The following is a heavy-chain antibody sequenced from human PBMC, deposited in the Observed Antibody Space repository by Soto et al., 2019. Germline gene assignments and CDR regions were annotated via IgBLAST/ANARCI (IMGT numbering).Heavy chain of an antibody. CDR1: GGSFSGYY. Sequence: QVQLQQWGAGLLKPSETLSLTCAVYGGSFSGYYWSWIRQPPGKGLEWIGEINHSGSTNYNPSLKSRVTISVDTSKNQFSLKLSSVTAADTAVYYCARTVPFDYWGQGTLVTVSS. D-gene: IGHD4-17*01. V-gene: IGHV4-34*01. CDR2: INHSGST. CDR3: ARTVPFDY. J-gene: IGHJ4*02.